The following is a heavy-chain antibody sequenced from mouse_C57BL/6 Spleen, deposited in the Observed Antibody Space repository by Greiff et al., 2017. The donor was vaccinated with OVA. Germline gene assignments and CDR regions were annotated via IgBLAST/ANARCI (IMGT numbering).Heavy chain of an antibody. CDR2: IYPRDGST. CDR1: GYTFTSYD. CDR3: ARWATTVEYYFDY. Sequence: QVQLQQSGPELVKPGASVKLSCKASGYTFTSYDINWVKQRPGQGLEWIGWIYPRDGSTKYNEKFKGKATLTVDTSSSTAYMELHSLTSEDSAVYYCARWATTVEYYFDYWGQGTTLTVSS. D-gene: IGHD1-1*01. J-gene: IGHJ2*01. V-gene: IGHV1-85*01.